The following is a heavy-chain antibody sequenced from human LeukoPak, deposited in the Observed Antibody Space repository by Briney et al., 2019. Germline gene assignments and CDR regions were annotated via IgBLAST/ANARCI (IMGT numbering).Heavy chain of an antibody. Sequence: GGSLRLSCAGSGFTFNNYTMSWVRRAPRKGLEWVSTIMIGGDGKHYADSVKGRFTISRDRSESTLYLQMNGLRADDTAVYYCVRAAPRDCSPASCSLFDTWGQGTLVTVSS. CDR1: GFTFNNYT. D-gene: IGHD2-2*01. CDR2: IMIGGDGK. CDR3: VRAAPRDCSPASCSLFDT. J-gene: IGHJ4*02. V-gene: IGHV3-23*01.